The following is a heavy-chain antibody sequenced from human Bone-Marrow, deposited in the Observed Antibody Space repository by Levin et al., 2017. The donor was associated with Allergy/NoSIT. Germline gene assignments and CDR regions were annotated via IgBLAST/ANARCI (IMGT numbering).Heavy chain of an antibody. CDR3: AVTYYYDSSGYYPFDY. CDR2: IIPIFGTA. D-gene: IGHD3-22*01. CDR1: GGTFSSYA. J-gene: IGHJ4*02. V-gene: IGHV1-69*06. Sequence: KISCKASGGTFSSYAISWVRQAPGQGLEWMGGIIPIFGTANYAQKFQGRVTITADKSTSTAYMELSSLRSEDTAVYYCAVTYYYDSSGYYPFDYWGQGTLVTVSS.